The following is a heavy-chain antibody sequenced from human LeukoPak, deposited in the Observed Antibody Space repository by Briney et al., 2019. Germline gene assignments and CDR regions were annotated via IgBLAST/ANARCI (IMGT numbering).Heavy chain of an antibody. Sequence: PGGSLRLSCAASGFTVSNNYVNWVRQAPGKGLVWVSRINTDGSSTSYADSVKGRFTISRDNAKNTLYLQMNSLRAEDTAVYYCARVGFAYGDLDQIAAFDYWGQGTLVTVSS. CDR2: INTDGSST. J-gene: IGHJ4*02. CDR1: GFTVSNNY. CDR3: ARVGFAYGDLDQIAAFDY. D-gene: IGHD4-17*01. V-gene: IGHV3-74*01.